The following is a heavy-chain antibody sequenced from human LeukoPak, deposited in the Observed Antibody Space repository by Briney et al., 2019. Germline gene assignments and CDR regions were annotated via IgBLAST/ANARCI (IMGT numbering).Heavy chain of an antibody. CDR2: INPNSGGT. CDR1: GYTFTGYY. D-gene: IGHD2-15*01. V-gene: IGHV1-2*02. Sequence: ASVKVSCKASGYTFTGYYMHWVRQAPGQGLEWMGWINPNSGGTNYAQKFQGRVTMTRDTSISTAYMELNRLRSDDTAVYYCARVRGVVVVAASFDPWGQGTLVTVSS. J-gene: IGHJ5*02. CDR3: ARVRGVVVVAASFDP.